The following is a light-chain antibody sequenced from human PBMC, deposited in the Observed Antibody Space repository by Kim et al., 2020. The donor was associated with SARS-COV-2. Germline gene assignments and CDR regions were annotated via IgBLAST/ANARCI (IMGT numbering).Light chain of an antibody. CDR1: KLGDKY. V-gene: IGLV3-1*01. CDR2: QDS. CDR3: QVWDSRTVV. Sequence: SYELTQPLSVSVSPGQTASITCSGDKLGDKYACWYQQKPGQSPVLVIYQDSKRPLGIPERFSGSNSGNTATLTISGTQALDEADFYCQVWDSRTVVFGVG. J-gene: IGLJ2*01.